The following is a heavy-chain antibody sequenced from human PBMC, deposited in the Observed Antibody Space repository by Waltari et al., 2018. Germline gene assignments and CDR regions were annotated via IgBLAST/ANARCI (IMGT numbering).Heavy chain of an antibody. V-gene: IGHV3-21*01. CDR3: ASHFEDYYYYMDV. J-gene: IGHJ6*03. CDR1: GFSFTSYT. Sequence: EVQLVESGGGLVTPGESLRLPCVAAGFSFTSYTMNWVRQAPGKGLEWVSSIGANGDYIYYADSVKGRFTTSRDNARNSLYLQMTSLRVEDTAIYFCASHFEDYYYYMDVWGKGTTVTVSS. CDR2: IGANGDYI.